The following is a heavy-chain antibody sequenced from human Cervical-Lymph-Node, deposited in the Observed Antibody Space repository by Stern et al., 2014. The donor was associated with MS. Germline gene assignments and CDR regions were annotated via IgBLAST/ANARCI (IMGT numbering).Heavy chain of an antibody. V-gene: IGHV1-18*01. CDR2: VSGYDGNT. Sequence: QVQLVQSGSEVKKPGASVKVSCKASGYSFNSYGVSWVRQAPGQGLWWMGGVSGYDGNTKYAQKFQGRVTMTTDKSTSTAHMELRSLRSDDTAVYYCAREKYGDYEDPILDYWGQGTLVTVAA. CDR3: AREKYGDYEDPILDY. D-gene: IGHD5-12*01. CDR1: GYSFNSYG. J-gene: IGHJ4*02.